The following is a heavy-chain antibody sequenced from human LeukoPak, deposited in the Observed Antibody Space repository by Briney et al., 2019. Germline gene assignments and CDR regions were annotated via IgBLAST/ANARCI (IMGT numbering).Heavy chain of an antibody. V-gene: IGHV4-4*02. CDR1: GGSISSNNW. CDR3: GRLMAGLD. Sequence: SGTLSLTCAVSGGSISSNNWWSWVRQPPGRGLEWIADIYHTGSTNYSPSLKSRVTISVDKSKNQFFLKLNSVTAADTAVYYCGRLMAGLDWGQGTLVTVSS. CDR2: IYHTGST. D-gene: IGHD6-19*01. J-gene: IGHJ4*02.